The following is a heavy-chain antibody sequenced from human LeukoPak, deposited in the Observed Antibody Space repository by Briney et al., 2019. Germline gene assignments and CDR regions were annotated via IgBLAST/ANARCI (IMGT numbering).Heavy chain of an antibody. CDR2: IIPIFGTA. D-gene: IGHD5-24*01. CDR1: GGTFSSYA. V-gene: IGHV1-69*06. Sequence: SVKVSCKASGGTFSSYAISWVRQAPGQGLEWMGGIIPIFGTANYAQKFQGRVTITADKSTGTAYMELSSLRSEDTAVYYCTKGYNSDAFDIWGQGTMVTVSS. J-gene: IGHJ3*02. CDR3: TKGYNSDAFDI.